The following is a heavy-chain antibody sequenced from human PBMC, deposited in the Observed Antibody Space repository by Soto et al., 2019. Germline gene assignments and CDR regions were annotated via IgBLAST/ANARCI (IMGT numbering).Heavy chain of an antibody. V-gene: IGHV1-3*01. CDR1: GYTFTSCA. Sequence: GASVKVSCKASGYTFTSCAMHWVRQAPGQRLEWMGWINAGNGNTKYSQKFQGRVTITRDTSASTAYMELSSLRSEDTAVYYCARGGYSYGYYGMDVWGQGTTVTVSS. D-gene: IGHD5-18*01. J-gene: IGHJ6*02. CDR3: ARGGYSYGYYGMDV. CDR2: INAGNGNT.